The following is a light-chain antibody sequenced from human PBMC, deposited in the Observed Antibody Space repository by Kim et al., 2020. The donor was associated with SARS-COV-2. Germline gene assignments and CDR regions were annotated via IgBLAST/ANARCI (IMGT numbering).Light chain of an antibody. Sequence: SQRESAPLSCRAGQGVRSGCSAWYQQKPGQAPRLLIYDASSRATGIPDRFSGSGSGTDFTLTISRLEPEDFAVYYCQQYTGSPITFGQGTRLEIK. V-gene: IGKV3-20*01. CDR3: QQYTGSPIT. CDR2: DAS. J-gene: IGKJ5*01. CDR1: QGVRSGC.